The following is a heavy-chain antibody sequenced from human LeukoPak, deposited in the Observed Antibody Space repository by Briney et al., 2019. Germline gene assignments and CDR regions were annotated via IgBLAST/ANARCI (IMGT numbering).Heavy chain of an antibody. CDR2: ISSGGGTI. D-gene: IGHD4-17*01. J-gene: IGHJ4*02. Sequence: PGGSLRLSCTTFGFAFSSYSMNWVRQAPGKGLEWVSYISSGGGTIYYADSVKGRYTISRDNAKNSLYLQMDSLRAEDTAVYYCARGNYGDYARSSFDYWGQGTLVTVSS. CDR1: GFAFSSYS. V-gene: IGHV3-48*04. CDR3: ARGNYGDYARSSFDY.